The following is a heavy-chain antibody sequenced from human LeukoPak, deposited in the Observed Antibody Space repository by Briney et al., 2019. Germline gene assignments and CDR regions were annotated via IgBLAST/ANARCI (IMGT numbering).Heavy chain of an antibody. CDR3: ARDFLMVRGSPIGNFDY. CDR2: INPSSGST. Sequence: GASVKVSCKASGYTFTSYYMHWVRQAPGQGLEWMGIINPSSGSTSYAQKFQGRVTMTRDTSTSTVYMELSSLRSEDTAVYYRARDFLMVRGSPIGNFDYWGRGTLVTVSS. V-gene: IGHV1-46*01. D-gene: IGHD3-10*01. J-gene: IGHJ4*02. CDR1: GYTFTSYY.